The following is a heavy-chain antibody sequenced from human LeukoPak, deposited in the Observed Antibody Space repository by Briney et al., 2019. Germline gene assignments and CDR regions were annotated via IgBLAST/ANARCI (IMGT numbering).Heavy chain of an antibody. CDR2: ISAYNGNT. CDR1: GYTFISYG. V-gene: IGHV1-18*01. CDR3: ARVPQGGSPY. Sequence: ASVKVSCKASGYTFISYGISWVRQAPGQGPEWMGWISAYNGNTNYAQNLQGRVTMTTDTSTRTAYMELRSLRSEDTAVYYCARVPQGGSPYWGQGTLVTVSS. D-gene: IGHD5-12*01. J-gene: IGHJ4*02.